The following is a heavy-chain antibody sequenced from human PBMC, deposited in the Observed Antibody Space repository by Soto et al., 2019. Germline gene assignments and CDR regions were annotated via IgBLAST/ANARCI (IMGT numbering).Heavy chain of an antibody. V-gene: IGHV5-51*01. Sequence: GESLKISCKGSGYSFTSYWIGWVRQMPGKGLEWMGIIYPGDSDTRYSPSFQGQVTISADKSISTAYLQWSSLKASDTAMYYCARHGYSSSWSPSGAFDIWGQGTMVTVSS. CDR1: GYSFTSYW. D-gene: IGHD6-13*01. J-gene: IGHJ3*02. CDR2: IYPGDSDT. CDR3: ARHGYSSSWSPSGAFDI.